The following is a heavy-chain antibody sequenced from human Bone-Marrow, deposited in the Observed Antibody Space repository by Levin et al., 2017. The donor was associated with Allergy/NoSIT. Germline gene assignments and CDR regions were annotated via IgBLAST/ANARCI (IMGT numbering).Heavy chain of an antibody. Sequence: SCVASGFTFSNSEMNWVRQAPGRGLEWVSYVSYTTSTIYYTNSVKGRFTISRDNAKNSLYLQMDSLRVEDTAVYYCVRGASYNGNSEFDFWGQGTLVTVSS. V-gene: IGHV3-48*03. J-gene: IGHJ4*02. CDR1: GFTFSNSE. CDR2: VSYTTSTI. CDR3: VRGASYNGNSEFDF. D-gene: IGHD4-23*01.